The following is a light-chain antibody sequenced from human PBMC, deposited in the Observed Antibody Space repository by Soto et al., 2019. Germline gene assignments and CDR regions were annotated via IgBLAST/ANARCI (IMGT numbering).Light chain of an antibody. CDR3: AAWDDSLNGQV. J-gene: IGLJ1*01. Sequence: QSLLTPPPSASCTPGQSGTLSCSGSSANIGSNTVNWYQQLPGTAPKLLIYSNNQRPSGVPDRFSGSKSGTSASLAISGLQSEDEADYYCAAWDDSLNGQVFGTGTKVTV. CDR1: SANIGSNT. V-gene: IGLV1-44*01. CDR2: SNN.